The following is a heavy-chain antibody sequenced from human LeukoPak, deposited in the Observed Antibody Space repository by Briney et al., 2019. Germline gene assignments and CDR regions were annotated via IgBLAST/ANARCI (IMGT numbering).Heavy chain of an antibody. Sequence: PSETLSLTCTVSGGSITSSAYYWGWIRQPPGKGLEWIGAIYYTGATYYNPSLRSRVTVSVDTSKNQFSLNLRSVTAADTALYYCASAPRQASIGGLDYWGQGTLVTVSS. CDR3: ASAPRQASIGGLDY. CDR2: IYYTGAT. V-gene: IGHV4-39*01. J-gene: IGHJ4*02. D-gene: IGHD3-16*01. CDR1: GGSITSSAYY.